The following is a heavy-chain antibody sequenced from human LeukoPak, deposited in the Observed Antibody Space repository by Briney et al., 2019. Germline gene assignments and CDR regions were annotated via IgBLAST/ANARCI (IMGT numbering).Heavy chain of an antibody. CDR1: GYTLTELS. CDR3: ATGITIFGVVTHDAFDI. J-gene: IGHJ3*02. CDR2: FDPEGGET. V-gene: IGHV1-24*01. D-gene: IGHD3-3*01. Sequence: ASVKVSCKVSGYTLTELSMHWVRKAPGKGLEWMGGFDPEGGETIYAQKFQGRVTMTEDTSTDTAYMELSSLRSEDTAVYYCATGITIFGVVTHDAFDIWGQGTMVTVSS.